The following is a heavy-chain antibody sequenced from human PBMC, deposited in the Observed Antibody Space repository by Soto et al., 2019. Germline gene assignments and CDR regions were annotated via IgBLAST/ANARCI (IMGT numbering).Heavy chain of an antibody. CDR3: ARGLGYDFWSGYSAPRGWFDP. J-gene: IGHJ5*02. V-gene: IGHV1-8*02. D-gene: IGHD3-3*01. Sequence: ASVKVSCKASGYTFTSYYMHWVRQATGQGLEWMGWMNPNSGNTGYAQKFQGRVTMTRNTSISTAYMELSSLRSEDTAAYYCARGLGYDFWSGYSAPRGWFDPWGQGTLVTVSS. CDR1: GYTFTSYY. CDR2: MNPNSGNT.